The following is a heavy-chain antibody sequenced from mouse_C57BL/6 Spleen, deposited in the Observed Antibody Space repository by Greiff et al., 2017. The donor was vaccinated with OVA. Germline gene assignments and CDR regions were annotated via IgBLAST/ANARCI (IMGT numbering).Heavy chain of an antibody. CDR1: GFTFTDYY. V-gene: IGHV7-3*01. D-gene: IGHD1-1*01. Sequence: EVKLVESGGGLVQPGGSLSLSCAASGFTFTDYYMSWVRQTPGKALEWLGFIRNNANGYTTEYSSSVKGRFTIARDNYQTILYLHMNALRADVRATYYCARYRDYGSSHWYFDFWGTGTTVTVSS. J-gene: IGHJ1*03. CDR3: ARYRDYGSSHWYFDF. CDR2: IRNNANGYTT.